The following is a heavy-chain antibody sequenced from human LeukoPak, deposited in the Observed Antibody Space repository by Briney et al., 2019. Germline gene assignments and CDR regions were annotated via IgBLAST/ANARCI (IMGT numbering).Heavy chain of an antibody. Sequence: PGGSLRLSCAASGFTFSRYWMSWVRQAPGKGLEWVANIKQDGSEEYYVDSVKGRFTISRDNAKNSLYLQMNSLRAEDTAVYYCASDRDYYDSSGYLFDYWGQGTLVTVSS. CDR3: ASDRDYYDSSGYLFDY. CDR1: GFTFSRYW. J-gene: IGHJ4*02. V-gene: IGHV3-7*01. CDR2: IKQDGSEE. D-gene: IGHD3-22*01.